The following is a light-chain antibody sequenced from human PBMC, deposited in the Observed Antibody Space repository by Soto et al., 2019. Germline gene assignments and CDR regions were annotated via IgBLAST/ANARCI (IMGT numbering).Light chain of an antibody. CDR1: QSVSSN. CDR2: GAS. J-gene: IGKJ2*01. CDR3: PQYHNLPYT. V-gene: IGKV3-15*01. Sequence: EIVMTQSPATLSVSPGERAALSCRASQSVSSNFAWYQQKPGQAPRLLIYGASTRATGIPARFSSSGSGTVFTLTIISLHSEDFSVYYCPQYHNLPYTFGQGTKLEIK.